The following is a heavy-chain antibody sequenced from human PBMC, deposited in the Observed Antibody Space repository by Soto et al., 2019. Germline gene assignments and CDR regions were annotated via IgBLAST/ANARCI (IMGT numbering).Heavy chain of an antibody. CDR3: AKNPESYAWGLEAYFDY. CDR1: GFTFSSYG. Sequence: PGGSLRLSCAASGFTFSSYGMHWVRQAPGKGLEWVAIISYDGSDKYYADSVKGRFTISRDNSKNTLFLQMNSLRGEDTAVYYCAKNPESYAWGLEAYFDYWGQGTLVTVSS. CDR2: ISYDGSDK. V-gene: IGHV3-30*18. D-gene: IGHD3-16*01. J-gene: IGHJ4*02.